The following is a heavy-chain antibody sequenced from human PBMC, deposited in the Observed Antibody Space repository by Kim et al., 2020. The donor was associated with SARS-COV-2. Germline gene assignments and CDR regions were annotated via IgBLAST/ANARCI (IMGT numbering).Heavy chain of an antibody. V-gene: IGHV4-34*01. CDR1: GGSFSGYY. J-gene: IGHJ6*02. CDR2: INHSGST. CDR3: VNGVGWDSYGMDV. D-gene: IGHD1-26*01. Sequence: SETLSLTCAVYGGSFSGYYWSWIRQPPGKGLEWIGEINHSGSTNYNPSLKSRVTISVDTSKNQFSLKLSSVTAADTAVYYCVNGVGWDSYGMDVWGQGTT.